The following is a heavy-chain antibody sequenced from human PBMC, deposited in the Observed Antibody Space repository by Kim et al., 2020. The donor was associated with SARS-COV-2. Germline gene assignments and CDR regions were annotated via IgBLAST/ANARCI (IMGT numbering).Heavy chain of an antibody. CDR3: ARTDGYPPHYFDY. V-gene: IGHV1-18*01. D-gene: IGHD6-13*01. J-gene: IGHJ4*02. Sequence: YAPKPQGRVTMTTDKFTNTAYMGLRSLRSADTAVYYCARTDGYPPHYFDYWGQGTLVTVSS.